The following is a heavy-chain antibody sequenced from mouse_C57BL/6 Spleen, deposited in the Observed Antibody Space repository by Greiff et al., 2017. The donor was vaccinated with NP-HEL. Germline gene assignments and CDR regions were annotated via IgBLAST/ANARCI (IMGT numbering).Heavy chain of an antibody. CDR1: GYTFTSYW. Sequence: QQPGAELVRPGSSVKLSCKASGYTFTSYWMHWVKQRPIQGLEWIGNIDPSDSETHYNQKFKDKATLTVDKSSSTAYMQLSSLTSEDSAVYYCARSPFYYSNYEGFAYWGQGTLVTVSA. CDR2: IDPSDSET. D-gene: IGHD2-5*01. J-gene: IGHJ3*01. V-gene: IGHV1-52*01. CDR3: ARSPFYYSNYEGFAY.